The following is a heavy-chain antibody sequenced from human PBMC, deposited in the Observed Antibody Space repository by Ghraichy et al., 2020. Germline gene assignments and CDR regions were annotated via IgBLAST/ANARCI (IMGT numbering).Heavy chain of an antibody. D-gene: IGHD6-13*01. J-gene: IGHJ6*03. CDR2: IYYSGST. CDR3: ARAPSGGTAAGARYYYYMDV. V-gene: IGHV4-59*01. CDR1: GGSISNYY. Sequence: SETLSLNCTVSGGSISNYYWSWIRQPPGKGLEWIGYIYYSGSTNYNPSLKSRVTISVDTSKNQFSLKLSSVTAADTAVYYCARAPSGGTAAGARYYYYMDVWGKGTTVTVSS.